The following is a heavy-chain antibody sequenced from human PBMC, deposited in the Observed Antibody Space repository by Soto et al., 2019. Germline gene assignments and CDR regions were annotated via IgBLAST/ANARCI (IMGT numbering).Heavy chain of an antibody. Sequence: EVQLVESGGDLVQPGGSLRLSCTASGFTFSSYDFHWVRQTTGKGLEWVSAIAKTGDTFYAGSVKGRFTISRENAKNSLYLHVNSLRPGDTAVYYCARGADGFDYWGQGTLVTVSS. D-gene: IGHD3-16*01. CDR1: GFTFSSYD. CDR3: ARGADGFDY. J-gene: IGHJ4*02. CDR2: IAKTGDT. V-gene: IGHV3-13*01.